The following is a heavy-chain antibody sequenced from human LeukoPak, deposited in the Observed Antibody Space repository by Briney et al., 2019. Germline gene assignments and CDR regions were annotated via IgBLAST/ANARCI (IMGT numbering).Heavy chain of an antibody. CDR3: ANARGYSSSWYY. D-gene: IGHD6-13*01. V-gene: IGHV3-7*03. CDR1: GFTFSSYW. Sequence: GGSLRLSCAASGFTFSSYWMSWVRQAPGKGLEWVANIKQDGSEKYYVDSVKGRFTISRDNSKNTLYLQMNSLRAEDTAVYYCANARGYSSSWYYWGQGTLVTVSS. J-gene: IGHJ4*02. CDR2: IKQDGSEK.